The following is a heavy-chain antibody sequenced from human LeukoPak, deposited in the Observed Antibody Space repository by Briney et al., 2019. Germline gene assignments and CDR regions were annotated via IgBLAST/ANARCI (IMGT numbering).Heavy chain of an antibody. D-gene: IGHD1-14*01. Sequence: SETLSLTCTVSGGSISSGDYYWSWIRQPPGKGLEWIGYIYYSGSTYYNPSLKGRVTISVDTSKNQFSLKLSSVTAADTAMYYCARAGGPVDYWGQGTLVTVSS. V-gene: IGHV4-30-4*08. J-gene: IGHJ4*02. CDR3: ARAGGPVDY. CDR1: GGSISSGDYY. CDR2: IYYSGST.